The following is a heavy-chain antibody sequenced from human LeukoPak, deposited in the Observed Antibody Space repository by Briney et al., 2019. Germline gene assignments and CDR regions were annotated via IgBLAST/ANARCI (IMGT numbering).Heavy chain of an antibody. D-gene: IGHD2-2*01. CDR1: GYTFTDHF. Sequence: ASVKVSCKASGYTFTDHFLHWVRQAPGQGLEWMGGIIPIFGTAKYAQKFQGRVTITADESTSTAYMELSRLRSDDTAVYYCARDEDLQYCSSTSCYSGWFDPWGQGTLVTVSS. CDR3: ARDEDLQYCSSTSCYSGWFDP. J-gene: IGHJ5*02. V-gene: IGHV1-69*13. CDR2: IIPIFGTA.